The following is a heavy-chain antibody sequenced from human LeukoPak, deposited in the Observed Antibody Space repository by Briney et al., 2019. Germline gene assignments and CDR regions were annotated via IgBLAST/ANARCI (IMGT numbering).Heavy chain of an antibody. D-gene: IGHD2-2*01. V-gene: IGHV1-2*02. CDR3: AREADCSGTSCYSQFLDY. CDR2: INPNSGGT. J-gene: IGHJ4*02. CDR1: GYTFTGYY. Sequence: ASVKVSCKASGYTFTGYYMHWVRQAPGQGLEWMGWINPNSGGTNYAQKFQGRVTMTRDTSISTAYMELSRLRSDDTAVYYCAREADCSGTSCYSQFLDYWGQGTLVTVSS.